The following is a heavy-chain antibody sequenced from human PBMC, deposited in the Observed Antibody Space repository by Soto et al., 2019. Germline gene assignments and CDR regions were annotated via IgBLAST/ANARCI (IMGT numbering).Heavy chain of an antibody. Sequence: SETLSLTCTVSGASLSSYYLSWIRQPPGKGLEWIGHISYSGNPDYNPSLSSRVTIPVDTSKNQFSLQLTSVTAADTAVYYCARHYSADPFDYWGQGTLVTVSS. CDR1: GASLSSYY. J-gene: IGHJ4*02. V-gene: IGHV4-59*08. CDR2: ISYSGNP. D-gene: IGHD2-21*01. CDR3: ARHYSADPFDY.